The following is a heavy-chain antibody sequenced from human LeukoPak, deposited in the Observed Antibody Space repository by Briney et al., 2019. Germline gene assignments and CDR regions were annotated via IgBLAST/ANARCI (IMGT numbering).Heavy chain of an antibody. CDR3: ARPVVPAAISWFDP. Sequence: GGSLRLSCAASGFTFSSYSMSWVRQAPGKWLEWVSYISSIRSKIYYADSVTGRFTISRYNATNSLYLQMNSLRDEDTAVYYCARPVVPAAISWFDPWGQGTLVTVSP. CDR1: GFTFSSYS. D-gene: IGHD2-2*02. V-gene: IGHV3-48*02. J-gene: IGHJ5*02. CDR2: ISSIRSKI.